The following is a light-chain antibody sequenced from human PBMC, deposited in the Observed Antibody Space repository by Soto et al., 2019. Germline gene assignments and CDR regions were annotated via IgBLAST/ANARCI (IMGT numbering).Light chain of an antibody. J-gene: IGKJ4*01. CDR2: DAS. Sequence: EIVLKQSPDTLSLSPGERATLSCRASQSVKNNYLAWYQQKPGQAPRFLIYDASSRATGIPDRFSGSGSGTDFTLTISRLEPEDFAVYYCQQYGSIPLTFGGGTKVDIK. V-gene: IGKV3-20*01. CDR3: QQYGSIPLT. CDR1: QSVKNNY.